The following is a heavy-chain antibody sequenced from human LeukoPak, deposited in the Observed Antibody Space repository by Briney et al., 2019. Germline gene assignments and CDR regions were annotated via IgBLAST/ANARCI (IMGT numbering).Heavy chain of an antibody. CDR3: AKYPFLRAATFDY. V-gene: IGHV3-7*03. CDR1: GFTFSSYW. Sequence: PGGSLRLSCAASGFTFSSYWMSWVRQAPGKGLEWVANIKQDGSEKYYVDSVKGRFTISRDNSKNTLYLQMNSLRAEDTAVYYCAKYPFLRAATFDYWGQGTLVTVSS. CDR2: IKQDGSEK. D-gene: IGHD1-26*01. J-gene: IGHJ4*02.